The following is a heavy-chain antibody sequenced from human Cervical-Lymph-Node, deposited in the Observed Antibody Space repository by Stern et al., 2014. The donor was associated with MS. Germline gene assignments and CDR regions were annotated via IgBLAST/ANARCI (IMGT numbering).Heavy chain of an antibody. Sequence: QVQPVQSGGGVVQPGRSLRLSCAASGFTFSAYGMHFVRPAPGKGLEWLAVIWYDGSSKYYADSVKGRFTISRDNSKNTLYLQLNSLRAEDTAVFYCARGLYYFDYWGRGTLVTVSS. J-gene: IGHJ4*02. CDR2: IWYDGSSK. CDR1: GFTFSAYG. CDR3: ARGLYYFDY. V-gene: IGHV3-33*01.